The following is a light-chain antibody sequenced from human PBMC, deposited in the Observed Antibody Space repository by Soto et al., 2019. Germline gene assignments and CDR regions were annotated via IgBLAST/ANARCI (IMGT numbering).Light chain of an antibody. V-gene: IGLV2-14*01. CDR2: DVS. J-gene: IGLJ2*01. CDR1: SSDVGGYNY. Sequence: QSALTQPASVSGSPGQSITISCTGTSSDVGGYNYVSWYQQHPGKPPKLMIYDVSNRPSGVSNRFSGSKSGNTASLTLSGLRAEDEADYYCSSYTSSITLVVFGGGTKLTVL. CDR3: SSYTSSITLVV.